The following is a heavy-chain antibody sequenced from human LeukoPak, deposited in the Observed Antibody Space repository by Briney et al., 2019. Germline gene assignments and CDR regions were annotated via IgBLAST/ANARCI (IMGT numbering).Heavy chain of an antibody. Sequence: GGSLRLSCAASEFTFSSYWMSWVRQAPGKGLEWVANIKQDGSEKYYVDSVKGRFTIPRDNAKNSLYLQMDSLRAEDTAVYYCARGYSYGYGWFDCWGQGTLATVSS. D-gene: IGHD5-18*01. CDR2: IKQDGSEK. V-gene: IGHV3-7*01. J-gene: IGHJ4*02. CDR1: EFTFSSYW. CDR3: ARGYSYGYGWFDC.